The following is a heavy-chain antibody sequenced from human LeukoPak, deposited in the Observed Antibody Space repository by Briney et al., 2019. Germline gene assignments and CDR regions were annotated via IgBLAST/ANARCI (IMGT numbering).Heavy chain of an antibody. CDR1: GFTFANAW. Sequence: PGGSLRLSCAASGFTFANAWMSWVRQAPGKGLEWVGRIQSKVDGGSTDYAAPVKGRFTISRDDSKNTLFLQMNRLKTEDTAVYYCTTVVWFGELLGYWGQGMLVTVSS. V-gene: IGHV3-15*01. D-gene: IGHD3-10*01. J-gene: IGHJ4*02. CDR3: TTVVWFGELLGY. CDR2: IQSKVDGGST.